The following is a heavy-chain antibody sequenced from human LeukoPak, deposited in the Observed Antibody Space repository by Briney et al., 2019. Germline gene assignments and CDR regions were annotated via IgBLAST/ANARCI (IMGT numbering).Heavy chain of an antibody. D-gene: IGHD5-18*01. CDR3: AREGVRGYSYGYSPMGYYYYGMDV. CDR1: GGSFSGYY. V-gene: IGHV4-34*01. J-gene: IGHJ6*02. CDR2: INHSGST. Sequence: SETLSLTCAVYGGSFSGYYWSWIRQPPGKGLEWSGEINHSGSTNYNPSLKSRVTISVDTSKNQFSLKLSSVTAADTAVYYCAREGVRGYSYGYSPMGYYYYGMDVWGQGTTVTVSS.